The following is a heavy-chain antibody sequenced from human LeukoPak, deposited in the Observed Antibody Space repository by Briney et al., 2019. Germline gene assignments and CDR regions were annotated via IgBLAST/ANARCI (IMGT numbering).Heavy chain of an antibody. D-gene: IGHD6-6*01. V-gene: IGHV4-30-4*01. J-gene: IGHJ4*02. CDR2: IYYSGST. CDR3: ARVVGSSSLDNYFDY. CDR1: GGSISSGDYY. Sequence: SETLSLTCTVSGGSISSGDYYWSWIRQPPGKGLEWIGYIYYSGSTYYNPSLKSRVTISVDTSKNQFSLKLSSVTAADTAVYYCARVVGSSSLDNYFDYWGQGTLVTVSS.